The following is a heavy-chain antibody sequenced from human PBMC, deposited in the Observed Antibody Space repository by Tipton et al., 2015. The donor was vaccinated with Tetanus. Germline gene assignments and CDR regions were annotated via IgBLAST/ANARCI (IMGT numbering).Heavy chain of an antibody. CDR2: ISVYNGNT. V-gene: IGHV1-18*01. J-gene: IGHJ4*02. CDR1: GYTFNTFG. Sequence: QLVQSGAEVKKPGASVKVSCKASGYTFNTFGISWVRQAPGQGLEWMGWISVYNGNTNYGQNVQGRVTMTTDTPTSTAYMELRSLGSDDTAVYYCARVPTNPLAVDRPTDYWGQGTLVTVSS. CDR3: ARVPTNPLAVDRPTDY. D-gene: IGHD6-19*01.